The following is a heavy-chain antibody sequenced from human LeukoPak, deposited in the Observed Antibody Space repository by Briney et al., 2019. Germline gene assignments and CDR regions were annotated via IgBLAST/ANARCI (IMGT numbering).Heavy chain of an antibody. D-gene: IGHD3-3*01. Sequence: RSLRLSCAASGFTFSSYAMHWVRQAPGKGLEWVAVISYDGSNKYYADSVKGRFTISRDNSKNTLYLQMNSLRAEDTAVYYCAKGIPSSLRFSFDYWGQGTLVTVSS. J-gene: IGHJ4*02. CDR3: AKGIPSSLRFSFDY. V-gene: IGHV3-30-3*01. CDR2: ISYDGSNK. CDR1: GFTFSSYA.